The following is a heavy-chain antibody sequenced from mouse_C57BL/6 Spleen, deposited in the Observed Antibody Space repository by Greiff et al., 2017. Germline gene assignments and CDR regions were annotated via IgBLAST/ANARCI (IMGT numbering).Heavy chain of an antibody. CDR2: TDPNSGGT. V-gene: IGHV1-72*01. D-gene: IGHD2-4*01. CDR1: GYTFTSSW. Sequence: VQLQQPGAELVKPGASVKLSCKASGYTFTSSWMHWVKQRPGRGLEWIGRTDPNSGGTKYNEKFKSKATLTVDKPSSTAYMQLSSLTSEDSAVYYCAREDYDYDGWFAYWGQGALVTVSA. CDR3: AREDYDYDGWFAY. J-gene: IGHJ3*01.